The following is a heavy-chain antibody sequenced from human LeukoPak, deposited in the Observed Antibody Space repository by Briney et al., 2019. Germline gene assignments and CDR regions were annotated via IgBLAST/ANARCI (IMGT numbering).Heavy chain of an antibody. Sequence: GGSLRLSCAASGFTFSSYWMHWVRQAPGKGLVGVSRINDDGRSTNYADSVKGRFTISRDNAKNTLYLLINSLRAEDTAAYYCARVRWGGLYYFDYWGQGTLVTVSS. CDR1: GFTFSSYW. CDR2: INDDGRST. CDR3: ARVRWGGLYYFDY. J-gene: IGHJ4*02. D-gene: IGHD3-16*01. V-gene: IGHV3-74*01.